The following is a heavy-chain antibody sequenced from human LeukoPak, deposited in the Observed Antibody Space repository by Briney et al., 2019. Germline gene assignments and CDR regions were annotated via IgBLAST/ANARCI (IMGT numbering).Heavy chain of an antibody. CDR2: IYYSGST. D-gene: IGHD3-9*01. Sequence: SETLCLTCTVSGGSISSYYWSWIRQPPGKGLEWIGYIYYSGSTNYNPSLKSRVTISVDTSKNQFSLKLSSVTAADTAVYYCARTRYSPLRYFDWSVIYFDYWGQGTLVTVSS. V-gene: IGHV4-59*01. J-gene: IGHJ4*02. CDR3: ARTRYSPLRYFDWSVIYFDY. CDR1: GGSISSYY.